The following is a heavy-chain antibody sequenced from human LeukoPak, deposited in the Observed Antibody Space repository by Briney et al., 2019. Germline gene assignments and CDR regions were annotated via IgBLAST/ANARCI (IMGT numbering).Heavy chain of an antibody. CDR1: GFTFSNAW. Sequence: KTGGSLRLSCAASGFTFSNAWMNWVRQAPGKGLEWVGRIKSKTDGGTTDYAAPVKGRFTISRGDSKNTLYLQMNSLKTEDTAVYYCTTSGSNFGFFDYWGQGTLVTVSS. J-gene: IGHJ4*02. V-gene: IGHV3-15*01. D-gene: IGHD1-26*01. CDR2: IKSKTDGGTT. CDR3: TTSGSNFGFFDY.